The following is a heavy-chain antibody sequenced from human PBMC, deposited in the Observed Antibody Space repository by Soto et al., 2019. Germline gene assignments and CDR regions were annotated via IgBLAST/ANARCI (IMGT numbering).Heavy chain of an antibody. V-gene: IGHV3-30*18. CDR1: GFTFSSYG. CDR3: AKYKGPPGDYYYGMDV. CDR2: ISYDGSNK. D-gene: IGHD1-20*01. J-gene: IGHJ6*02. Sequence: GGSLRLSCAASGFTFSSYGMHWVRQAPGKGLEWVAVISYDGSNKYYADSVKGRFTISRDNSKNTLYLQMNSLRAEDTAVYYCAKYKGPPGDYYYGMDVWGQGTTVTVSS.